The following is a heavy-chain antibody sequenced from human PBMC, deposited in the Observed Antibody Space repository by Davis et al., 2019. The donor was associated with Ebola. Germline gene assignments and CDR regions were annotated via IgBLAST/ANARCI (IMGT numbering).Heavy chain of an antibody. V-gene: IGHV3-33*06. CDR1: GFTFSSYG. Sequence: GGSLRLSCAASGFTFSSYGMHWVRQAPGKGLEWVAVIWYDGSNKYYADSVKGRFTISRDSWKNTLYLQMNSLRAEDTAIYYCAKHRGDNYYYYSMDVWGQGTTVTVSS. CDR3: AKHRGDNYYYYSMDV. CDR2: IWYDGSNK. J-gene: IGHJ6*02. D-gene: IGHD2-21*01.